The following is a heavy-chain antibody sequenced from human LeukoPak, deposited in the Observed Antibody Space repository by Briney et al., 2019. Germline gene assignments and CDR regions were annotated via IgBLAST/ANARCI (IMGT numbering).Heavy chain of an antibody. CDR2: ISPVFGTP. CDR1: GCTFNNYP. V-gene: IGHV1-69*05. CDR3: ARIEGDYGVFVF. D-gene: IGHD4-17*01. J-gene: IGHJ4*02. Sequence: SVTVSCKSSGCTFNNYPFNWVRQAPGQGLEWVGRISPVFGTPHYAQKYQGRLTITTDEFASTVYMELSSLRSQDTAIYYCARIEGDYGVFVFWGQGTLVTVSS.